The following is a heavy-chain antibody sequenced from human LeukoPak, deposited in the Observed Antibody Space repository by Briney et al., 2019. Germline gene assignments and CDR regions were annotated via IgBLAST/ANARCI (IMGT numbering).Heavy chain of an antibody. CDR2: IFYSGTT. D-gene: IGHD1-26*01. Sequence: SETLSLTCTVSGGSIRSNSYYWGWIRQPPGKGLEWIGSIFYSGTTYYNPSLKSRVTISVDTSKNQFSLKLSSVTAADTAVYYCARVGVLGATIRHWFDPWGQGTLVTVSS. V-gene: IGHV4-39*01. CDR1: GGSIRSNSYY. CDR3: ARVGVLGATIRHWFDP. J-gene: IGHJ5*02.